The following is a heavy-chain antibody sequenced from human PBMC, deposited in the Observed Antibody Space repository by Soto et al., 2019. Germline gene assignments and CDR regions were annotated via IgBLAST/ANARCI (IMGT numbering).Heavy chain of an antibody. J-gene: IGHJ4*01. V-gene: IGHV3-15*07. CDR3: TTDSHRTTALLRFDF. D-gene: IGHD2-21*02. CDR1: GFTFSNAW. CDR2: IKSKTDGGTT. Sequence: SLRLSCAASGFTFSNAWMNWVRQAPGKGLEWVGRIKSKTDGGTTDYAAPVKGRFTISRDDSKNTLYLQMNSLKTEDTAVYYCTTDSHRTTALLRFDFLGRGTLVTVS.